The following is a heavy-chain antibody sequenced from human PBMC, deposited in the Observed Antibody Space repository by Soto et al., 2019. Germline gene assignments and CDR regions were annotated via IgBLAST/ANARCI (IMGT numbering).Heavy chain of an antibody. D-gene: IGHD6-6*01. CDR1: GFTFSSYA. CDR3: AKWGSSSGAYYYYYGMDV. CDR2: ISGSGGST. Sequence: EVQLLESGGGLVQPGGSLRLSCAASGFTFSSYAMSWVRQAPGKGLEWVSAISGSGGSTYYADSVKGRFTISRDNSKNTLYLQMNSLRAEDTAVYYCAKWGSSSGAYYYYYGMDVWGQGTTVTVSS. V-gene: IGHV3-23*01. J-gene: IGHJ6*02.